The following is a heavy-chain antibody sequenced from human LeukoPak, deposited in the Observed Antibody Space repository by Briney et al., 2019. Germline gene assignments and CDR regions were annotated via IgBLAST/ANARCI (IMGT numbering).Heavy chain of an antibody. Sequence: PGGPLILPCAASGFTFRSYGMHWVRQAPGKALEWVAVISDEGSKKHYADSVKGRFSISRDNSKNTLFLQMNSLRDEDTAVYYCAKEGCGGDCFDYWGQGTLVTVSS. CDR1: GFTFRSYG. D-gene: IGHD2-21*01. CDR2: ISDEGSKK. CDR3: AKEGCGGDCFDY. V-gene: IGHV3-30*18. J-gene: IGHJ4*02.